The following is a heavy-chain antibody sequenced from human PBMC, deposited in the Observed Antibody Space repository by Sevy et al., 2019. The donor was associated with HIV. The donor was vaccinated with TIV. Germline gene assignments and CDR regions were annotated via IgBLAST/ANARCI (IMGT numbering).Heavy chain of an antibody. CDR2: INHSGST. V-gene: IGHV4-34*01. Sequence: SETLSLTCAVYGGSFSGYYWSWIRQPPGKGLEWIGEINHSGSTNYNPSLKRRVTISVDTSKNQFSLKLSSVTAADTAMYYCASGIAAARKVATSPEYFQHWGQGTLVSVSS. D-gene: IGHD6-13*01. CDR1: GGSFSGYY. J-gene: IGHJ1*01. CDR3: ASGIAAARKVATSPEYFQH.